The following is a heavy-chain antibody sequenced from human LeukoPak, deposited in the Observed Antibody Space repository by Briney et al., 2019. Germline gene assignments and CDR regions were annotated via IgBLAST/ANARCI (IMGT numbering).Heavy chain of an antibody. CDR1: GFTFSTYA. CDR3: AKMDLGY. V-gene: IGHV3-23*01. J-gene: IGHJ4*02. Sequence: PGGSLRLSCAASGFTFSTYAMSWVRQAPGKGLEWVSTIRSSGGSTYYADSVKGRFTISRDNSKNTVFLQMNSLRAEDTAVYYCAKMDLGYWGQGTLVTVSS. CDR2: IRSSGGST. D-gene: IGHD3/OR15-3a*01.